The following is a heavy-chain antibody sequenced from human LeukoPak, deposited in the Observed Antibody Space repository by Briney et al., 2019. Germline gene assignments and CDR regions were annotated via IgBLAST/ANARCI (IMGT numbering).Heavy chain of an antibody. D-gene: IGHD2-15*01. V-gene: IGHV4-4*07. CDR1: GASISSDY. Sequence: SETLSLNCTVSGASISSDYWSWIRQFAGKGLEWIGRIYSSGSTNYNPSLNGRVTLSLDTTKNQFSLNLYSVTAADTAVYYCVRDPGTCSGGSCYYYFDYWSQGTLVTVSS. CDR2: IYSSGST. J-gene: IGHJ4*02. CDR3: VRDPGTCSGGSCYYYFDY.